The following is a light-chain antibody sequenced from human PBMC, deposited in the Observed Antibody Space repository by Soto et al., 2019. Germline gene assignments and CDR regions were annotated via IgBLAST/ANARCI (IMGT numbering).Light chain of an antibody. V-gene: IGKV3-15*01. J-gene: IGKJ5*01. CDR3: QQYNNGPFT. CDR2: VAS. Sequence: EIVMTQSPATLSVSPGERATLSCRASQSVSSNLAWYQQKPGQAPRLLIYVASTRATAVPARFSGSGSGTEVTLTISRLQSEDFAVYYCQQYNNGPFTFGQGTRLEIK. CDR1: QSVSSN.